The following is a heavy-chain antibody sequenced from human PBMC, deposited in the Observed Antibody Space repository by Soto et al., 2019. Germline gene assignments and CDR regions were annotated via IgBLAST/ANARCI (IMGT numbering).Heavy chain of an antibody. J-gene: IGHJ4*02. D-gene: IGHD3-3*01. CDR2: TYNSGTT. CDR1: GDSISSGYF. V-gene: IGHV4-30-4*01. CDR3: ARGPSADKIDY. Sequence: QVQLQESGPGLVEPSQTLSLTCTVSGDSISSGYFWSWIRQSPGKGLEWIGHTYNSGTTSNNPSLRSRGTISIDTSRNQFSLRLTSVTAADTAVYYCARGPSADKIDYWGQGTLVTVSS.